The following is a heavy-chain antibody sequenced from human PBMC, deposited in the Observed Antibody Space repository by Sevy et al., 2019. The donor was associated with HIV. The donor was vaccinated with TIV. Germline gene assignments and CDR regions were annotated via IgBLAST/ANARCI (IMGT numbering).Heavy chain of an antibody. V-gene: IGHV3-7*01. D-gene: IGHD3-10*01. Sequence: GGSLRLSCAASGFTFSSYWMSWVRQTPGKGLEWVANINQDGSEKYHVDSVKGRFTISRDNVKYSLNLQMNSLRVEDTAMYYCARRRFGDSYTDNWFDPWGQGTPVTVSS. J-gene: IGHJ5*02. CDR2: INQDGSEK. CDR3: ARRRFGDSYTDNWFDP. CDR1: GFTFSSYW.